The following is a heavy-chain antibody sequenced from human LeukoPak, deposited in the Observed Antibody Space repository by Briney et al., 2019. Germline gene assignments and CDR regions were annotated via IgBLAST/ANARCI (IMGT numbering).Heavy chain of an antibody. Sequence: ASVKVSCKASGYTFTSYGISWVRQAPGQGLEWMGWISAYNGNTNYAQKFQGRVTMTTDTSTSTAYMELRSLRSEDTAVYYCASPMEGAQGNPPFDYWGQGTLVTVSS. J-gene: IGHJ4*02. D-gene: IGHD1-26*01. CDR2: ISAYNGNT. CDR1: GYTFTSYG. V-gene: IGHV1-18*01. CDR3: ASPMEGAQGNPPFDY.